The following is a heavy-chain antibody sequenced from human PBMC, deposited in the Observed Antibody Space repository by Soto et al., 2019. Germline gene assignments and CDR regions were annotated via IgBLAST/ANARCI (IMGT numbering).Heavy chain of an antibody. J-gene: IGHJ4*01. CDR1: GFAFSSYA. CDR2: ISGSGGST. Sequence: LRLSCAASGFAFSSYAMSWVRQAPGKGLEWVSAISGSGGSTYYADSVTGRFTVSRDNSKNTLYLHMNSLRAAETAVYYCAKNRPFNDEYWGHRIRVTVAS. V-gene: IGHV3-23*01. CDR3: AKNRPFNDEY.